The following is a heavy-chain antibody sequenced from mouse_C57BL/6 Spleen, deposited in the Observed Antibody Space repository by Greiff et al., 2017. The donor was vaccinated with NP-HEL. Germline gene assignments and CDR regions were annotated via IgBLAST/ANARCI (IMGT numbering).Heavy chain of an antibody. CDR3: ARNRFIKEDY. CDR1: GYTFTSYW. D-gene: IGHD1-1*01. CDR2: IDPSDSYT. Sequence: QVQLQQPGAELVKPGASVKLSCKASGYTFTSYWMQWVKQRPGQGLEWIGEIDPSDSYTNYNQKFKGKATLTVDTSSSTAYMQLSSLTSEDSAVYYCARNRFIKEDYWGQGTTLTVSS. V-gene: IGHV1-50*01. J-gene: IGHJ2*01.